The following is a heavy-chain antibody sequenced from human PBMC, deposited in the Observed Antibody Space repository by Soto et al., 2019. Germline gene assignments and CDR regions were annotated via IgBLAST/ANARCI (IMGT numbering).Heavy chain of an antibody. CDR2: ISSSSYT. D-gene: IGHD6-13*01. CDR1: GFTFSDYY. Sequence: PGGSLRLSCAASGFTFSDYYMSRIRQAPGKGLEWVSYISSSSYTNYADSVKGRFTISRDNAKNSLYLQMNSLRAEDTAVYYCARRSGYSSSWQYYFDYWGQGTLVTVSS. V-gene: IGHV3-11*06. CDR3: ARRSGYSSSWQYYFDY. J-gene: IGHJ4*02.